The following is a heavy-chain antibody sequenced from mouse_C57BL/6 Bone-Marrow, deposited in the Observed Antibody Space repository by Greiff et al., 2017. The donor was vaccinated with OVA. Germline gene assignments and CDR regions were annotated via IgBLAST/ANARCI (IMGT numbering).Heavy chain of an antibody. CDR2: ISDGGSYT. CDR1: GFTFSSYA. Sequence: EVNVVESGGGLVKPGGSLKLSCAASGFTFSSYAMSWVRQTPEKRLEWVATISDGGSYTYYPDNVKGRFTISRDNAKNNLYLQMSHLKSEDTAMYYCARGPPYAMDYWGQGTSVTVSS. CDR3: ARGPPYAMDY. J-gene: IGHJ4*01. V-gene: IGHV5-4*03.